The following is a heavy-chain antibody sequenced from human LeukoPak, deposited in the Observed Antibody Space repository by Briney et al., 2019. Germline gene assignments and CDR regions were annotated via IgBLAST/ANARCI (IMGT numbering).Heavy chain of an antibody. V-gene: IGHV3-21*01. J-gene: IGHJ4*02. Sequence: GGSLRLSCAASGFTFSSYSMNWVRQAPGKGLEWVSSISSSSSYIYYADSVKGRFTISRDNAKYSLYLQMNSLRAEDTAVYYCARDQNQLWFGELLFDYWGQGTLVTVSS. CDR1: GFTFSSYS. CDR3: ARDQNQLWFGELLFDY. CDR2: ISSSSSYI. D-gene: IGHD3-10*01.